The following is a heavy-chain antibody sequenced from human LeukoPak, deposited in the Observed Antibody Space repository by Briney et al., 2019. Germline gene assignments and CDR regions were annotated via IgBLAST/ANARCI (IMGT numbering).Heavy chain of an antibody. CDR2: IYSSGST. Sequence: PSETLSLTCTVSAGSISSYYWSWIRQPAGKGLEWIGRIYSSGSTNYNPSLKSRVTMSLDTSKNQFSLKLSSVTAADTAVYYRASLNTGGWCLDYWGQGTLVTVSS. CDR1: AGSISSYY. V-gene: IGHV4-4*07. CDR3: ASLNTGGWCLDY. D-gene: IGHD6-19*01. J-gene: IGHJ4*02.